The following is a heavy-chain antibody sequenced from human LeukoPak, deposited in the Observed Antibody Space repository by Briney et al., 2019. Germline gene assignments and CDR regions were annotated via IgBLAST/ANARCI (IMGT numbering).Heavy chain of an antibody. J-gene: IGHJ4*02. CDR2: IYYSGST. CDR3: AREGVPTYYYDSSGYEGSYYFDY. D-gene: IGHD3-22*01. V-gene: IGHV4-39*07. Sequence: SETLSLTCTVSGGSISSSSYYWGWIRQPPGKGLEWIGSIYYSGSTYYNPSLKSRVTISVDTSKNQFSLRLSSVTAADTAVYYCAREGVPTYYYDSSGYEGSYYFDYWGQGTLVTVSS. CDR1: GGSISSSSYY.